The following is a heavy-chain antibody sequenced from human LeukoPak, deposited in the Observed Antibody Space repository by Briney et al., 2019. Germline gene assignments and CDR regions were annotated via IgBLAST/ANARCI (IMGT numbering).Heavy chain of an antibody. D-gene: IGHD3-9*01. Sequence: GGSLRLSCAASGFKFSGSSMHWVRQASGKGLEWVGRIRSKANSYATAYAASVKGRFTISRDGSDNTAYLQMNSLTTEDTAVYYCISLDYDVLTGSPQGWGQGTLVTVSS. J-gene: IGHJ4*02. CDR3: ISLDYDVLTGSPQG. CDR1: GFKFSGSS. V-gene: IGHV3-73*01. CDR2: IRSKANSYAT.